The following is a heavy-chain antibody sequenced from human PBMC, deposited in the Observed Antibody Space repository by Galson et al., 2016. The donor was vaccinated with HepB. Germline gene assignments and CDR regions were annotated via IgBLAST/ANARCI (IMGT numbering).Heavy chain of an antibody. CDR3: SDLGDFDS. J-gene: IGHJ4*02. D-gene: IGHD2-21*01. CDR2: IRNDVEGYST. CDR1: GFTFTDHY. V-gene: IGHV3-72*01. Sequence: SLRLSCAASGFTFTDHYIEWVRQAPGKGLEWLGMIRNDVEGYSTEYAASVKGRFTISRDDSKNLVYLQMNRLKTDDTAVYYGSDLGDFDSWGQGTLVTVSA.